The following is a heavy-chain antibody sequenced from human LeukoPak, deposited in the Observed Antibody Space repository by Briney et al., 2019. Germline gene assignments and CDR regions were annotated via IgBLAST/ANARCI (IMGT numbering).Heavy chain of an antibody. CDR2: INPNTGGT. Sequence: ASVKVSCKASGYTFTDYYIHWVRQAPGQGLEWMGRINPNTGGTNYAQKFQGRVTTTRDTSISTAYMELSRLRSDDTAVYYCARDPGGRFDPWGQGTLVTVSS. V-gene: IGHV1-2*06. CDR3: ARDPGGRFDP. J-gene: IGHJ5*02. CDR1: GYTFTDYY.